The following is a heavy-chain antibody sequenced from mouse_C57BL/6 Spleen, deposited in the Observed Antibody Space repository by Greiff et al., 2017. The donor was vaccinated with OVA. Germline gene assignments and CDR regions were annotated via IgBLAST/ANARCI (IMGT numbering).Heavy chain of an antibody. V-gene: IGHV1-39*01. D-gene: IGHD2-5*01. CDR1: GYSFTDYN. CDR2: INPNYGTT. CDR3: ARGGAYYSNYEDWYFDV. Sequence: VQLKQSGPELVKPGASVKISCKASGYSFTDYNMNWVKQSHGKSLEWIGVINPNYGTTSYNQKFKGKATLTVDQSSSTAYMQLNSLTSEDSAVYYCARGGAYYSNYEDWYFDVWGTGTTVTVSS. J-gene: IGHJ1*03.